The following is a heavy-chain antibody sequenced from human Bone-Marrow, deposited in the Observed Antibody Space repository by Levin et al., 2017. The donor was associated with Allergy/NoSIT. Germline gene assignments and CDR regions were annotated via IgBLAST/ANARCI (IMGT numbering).Heavy chain of an antibody. Sequence: GGSLRLSCKASGYTFISYDINWVRQATGQGLEWLGWMNPNSGDTGYAQKFQGRVTMTRETSISTAYMELSSLSSEDTAVYYCARNLPRTGDFDFWGQGTLVTVSS. CDR3: ARNLPRTGDFDF. CDR1: GYTFISYD. J-gene: IGHJ4*02. CDR2: MNPNSGDT. V-gene: IGHV1-8*01. D-gene: IGHD7-27*01.